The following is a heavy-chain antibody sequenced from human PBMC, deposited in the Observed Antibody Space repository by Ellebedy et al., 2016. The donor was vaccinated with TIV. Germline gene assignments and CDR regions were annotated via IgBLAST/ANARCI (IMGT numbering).Heavy chain of an antibody. Sequence: GGSLRLXXAASGFTFSNYAMSWVRQAPGKELEWVSAMSGSGGSIYYADSVKGRFTISRDNSRNTLYLQMNNLRAEDTAVYYCAKDKVLLWFGELMNWGQGSLVTVSS. J-gene: IGHJ4*02. CDR2: MSGSGGSI. V-gene: IGHV3-23*01. CDR1: GFTFSNYA. D-gene: IGHD3-10*01. CDR3: AKDKVLLWFGELMN.